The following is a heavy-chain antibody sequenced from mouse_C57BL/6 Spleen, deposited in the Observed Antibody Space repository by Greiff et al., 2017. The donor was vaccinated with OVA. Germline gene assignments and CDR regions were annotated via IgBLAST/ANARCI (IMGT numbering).Heavy chain of an antibody. Sequence: QVQLQQPGTELVKPGASVKLSCKASGYTFTSYWMHWVKQRPGQGLEWIGNINPSNGGTNYNEKFKSKATLTVDKSSSTAYMQLSSLTSENSAVYYWARGDYGPTLSYWDFDVWGTGTTVTVSS. V-gene: IGHV1-53*01. D-gene: IGHD1-2*01. CDR1: GYTFTSYW. CDR2: INPSNGGT. CDR3: ARGDYGPTLSYWDFDV. J-gene: IGHJ1*03.